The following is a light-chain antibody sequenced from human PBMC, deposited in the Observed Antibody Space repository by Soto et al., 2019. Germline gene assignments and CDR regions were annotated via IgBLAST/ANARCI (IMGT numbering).Light chain of an antibody. Sequence: DIVMTQSPDSLAVSLGERATINCKSNQSVLYSSNNKNYLAWYQQKPGQPPKLLIYWASTRESGVPDRFSGSGSGTDFTLTISSLQAEDVAVYYCQQYYSTPTFGGGTKVDIK. V-gene: IGKV4-1*01. CDR3: QQYYSTPT. J-gene: IGKJ4*01. CDR1: QSVLYSSNNKNY. CDR2: WAS.